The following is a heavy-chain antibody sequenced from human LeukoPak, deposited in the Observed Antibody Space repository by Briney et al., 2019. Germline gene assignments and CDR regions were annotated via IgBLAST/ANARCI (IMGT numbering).Heavy chain of an antibody. CDR3: ARVLGGANWFDP. CDR2: ISSSSSTI. J-gene: IGHJ5*02. Sequence: GGSLRLSCAGSGFTFSSYWMSWVRQAPGKGLEWVSYISSSSSTIYYADSVKGRFTISRDNAKNSLYLQMNSLRDEDTAVYYCARVLGGANWFDPWGQGTLVTVSS. V-gene: IGHV3-48*02. D-gene: IGHD1-26*01. CDR1: GFTFSSYW.